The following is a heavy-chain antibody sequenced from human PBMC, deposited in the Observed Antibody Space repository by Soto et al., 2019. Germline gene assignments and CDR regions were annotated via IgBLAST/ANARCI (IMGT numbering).Heavy chain of an antibody. D-gene: IGHD2-15*01. V-gene: IGHV4-59*01. CDR2: ISNTGSP. CDR3: ARFLRGGSHWSAFDI. Sequence: QVQLQESGPGLVKPSETLSLTCTVSGGFISDFYWSWIRQPPGEGLEWIGHISNTGSPTYSPSLKSRGTILVDKSKNQFSLNLNSVTAADTAVYFCARFLRGGSHWSAFDIWGQGTKVTVSS. CDR1: GGFISDFY. J-gene: IGHJ3*02.